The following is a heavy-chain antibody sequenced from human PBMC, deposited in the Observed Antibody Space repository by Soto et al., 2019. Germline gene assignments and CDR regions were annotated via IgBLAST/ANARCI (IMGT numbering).Heavy chain of an antibody. Sequence: QVQLQQWGAGLLKPSETLSFTCAVYGGSFSGYYWSWIRQPPGKGLEWIGEINHSGSTNYNPSLKSRVTISVDTSKNQFSLKLSSVTAADTAVYYCAARNGYWGQGTLVTVSS. CDR1: GGSFSGYY. J-gene: IGHJ4*02. CDR2: INHSGST. V-gene: IGHV4-34*01. D-gene: IGHD2-8*01. CDR3: AARNGY.